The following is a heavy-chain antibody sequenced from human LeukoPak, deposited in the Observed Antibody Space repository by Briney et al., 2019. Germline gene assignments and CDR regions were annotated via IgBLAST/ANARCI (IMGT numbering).Heavy chain of an antibody. CDR3: AXALRIAARPEYYYYMDV. CDR1: GGTFSSYA. D-gene: IGHD6-6*01. V-gene: IGHV1-69*05. CDR2: IIPIFGTA. J-gene: IGHJ6*03. Sequence: SVKVSCKASGGTFSSYAISWVRQAPGQGLEWMGGIIPIFGTANYAQKFQGRVTITTDESTSTAYMELSSLRSEDTAVYYCAXALRIAARPEYYYYMDVWGKGTTVTVSS.